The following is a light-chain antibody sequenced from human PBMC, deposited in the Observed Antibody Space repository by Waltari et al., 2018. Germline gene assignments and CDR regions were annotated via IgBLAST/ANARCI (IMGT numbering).Light chain of an antibody. CDR3: GTWDNTLSANTLSAV. Sequence: QSVLTQPPSVSAAPGQTVTISCSGSTSNIGNNYVPWYQQFPGAPPKVLTYANDKRTTGIPDRFSGSRSGTSATLAITGLQTGDEADYYCGTWDNTLSANTLSAVFGGGTKVTVL. J-gene: IGLJ2*01. CDR2: AND. CDR1: TSNIGNNY. V-gene: IGLV1-51*02.